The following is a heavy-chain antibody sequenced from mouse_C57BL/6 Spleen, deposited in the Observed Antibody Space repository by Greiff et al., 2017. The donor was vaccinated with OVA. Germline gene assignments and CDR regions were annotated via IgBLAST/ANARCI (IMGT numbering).Heavy chain of an antibody. J-gene: IGHJ3*01. CDR3: AIYDGYYVSAD. D-gene: IGHD2-3*01. Sequence: QVQLQQPGAELVKPGASVKLSCKASGYTFTSYWMHWVKQRPGQGLEWIGMIHPNSGSTNYNEKFKSKATLTVDKSSSTAYMQLSSLTSEDSAVYYCAIYDGYYVSADWGQGTLVTVSA. CDR1: GYTFTSYW. CDR2: IHPNSGST. V-gene: IGHV1-64*01.